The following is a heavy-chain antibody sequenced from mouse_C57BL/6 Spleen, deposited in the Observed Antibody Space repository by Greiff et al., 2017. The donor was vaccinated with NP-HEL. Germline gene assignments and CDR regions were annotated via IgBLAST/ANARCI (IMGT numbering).Heavy chain of an antibody. J-gene: IGHJ4*01. CDR3: ATPGPSYAMDY. Sequence: QVQLKQSGPGLVQPSQCLSITCTVSGFSLTSYGVHWVRQSPGKGLEWLGVIWSGGSTDYNAAFISRLSISKDNSKSQVFFKMNSLQADDTAIYYCATPGPSYAMDYWGQGTSVTVSS. V-gene: IGHV2-2*01. D-gene: IGHD4-1*01. CDR2: IWSGGST. CDR1: GFSLTSYG.